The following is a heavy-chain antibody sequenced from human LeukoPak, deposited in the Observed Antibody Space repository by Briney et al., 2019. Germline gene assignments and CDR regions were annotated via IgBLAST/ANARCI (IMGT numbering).Heavy chain of an antibody. J-gene: IGHJ4*02. CDR3: AKGPAAHFDY. CDR1: GFTFSSYG. Sequence: QPGRSLRLSCAASGFTFSSYGMHWVRQAPGKGLEWVAVIWYDGSNKYYADSVKGRFTISRDNSKNTLYLQMNSLRAEGTAVYYCAKGPAAHFDYWGQGTLVTVSS. D-gene: IGHD2-2*01. V-gene: IGHV3-33*06. CDR2: IWYDGSNK.